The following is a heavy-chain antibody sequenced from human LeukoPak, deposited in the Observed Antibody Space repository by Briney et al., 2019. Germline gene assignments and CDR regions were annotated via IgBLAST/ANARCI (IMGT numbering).Heavy chain of an antibody. CDR3: ARDRAPRARIGGMDV. CDR2: INWNGGSP. J-gene: IGHJ6*02. CDR1: GFTFDDYG. D-gene: IGHD5-12*01. V-gene: IGHV3-20*04. Sequence: GGSLRLSCAASGFTFDDYGMNWVRQAPGKGLEWVSGINWNGGSPGYADSVKGRFTISRDNAKNSLYLQMNSLRADDTGIYYCARDRAPRARIGGMDVWGQGTTVIVSS.